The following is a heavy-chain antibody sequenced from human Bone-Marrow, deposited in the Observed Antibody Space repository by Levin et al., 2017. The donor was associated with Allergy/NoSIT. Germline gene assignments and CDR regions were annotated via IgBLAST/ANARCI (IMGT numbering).Heavy chain of an antibody. J-gene: IGHJ6*02. CDR2: LSWNSATV. V-gene: IGHV3-9*01. D-gene: IGHD5-18*01. CDR3: TKDTGGHSFGFYGMDV. Sequence: GGSLRLSCAASGFTFDDYAMHWVRQAPGKGLEWVAGLSWNSATVAYADFVKDRFTISRDNAGNSLSLQMNSLRAEDTAVYLCTKDTGGHSFGFYGMDVWGQGTTVTVSS. CDR1: GFTFDDYA.